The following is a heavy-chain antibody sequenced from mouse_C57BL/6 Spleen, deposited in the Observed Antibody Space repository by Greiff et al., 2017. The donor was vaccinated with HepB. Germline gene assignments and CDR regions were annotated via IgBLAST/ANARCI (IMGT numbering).Heavy chain of an antibody. CDR2: INPNNGGT. D-gene: IGHD3-3*01. V-gene: IGHV1-26*01. CDR3: ARGGFRAWFAY. Sequence: VQLKQSGPELVKPGASVKISCKASGYTFTDYYMNWVKQSHGKSLEWIGDINPNNGGTSYNQKFKGKATLTVDKSSSTAYMELRSLTSEDSAVYYCARGGFRAWFAYWGQGTLVTVSA. J-gene: IGHJ3*01. CDR1: GYTFTDYY.